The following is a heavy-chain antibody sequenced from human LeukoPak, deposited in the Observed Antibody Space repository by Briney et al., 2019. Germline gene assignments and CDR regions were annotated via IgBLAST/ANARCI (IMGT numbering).Heavy chain of an antibody. V-gene: IGHV3-15*01. CDR1: GFTFTPAW. Sequence: PGGSLRLSCAASGFTFTPAWMTWVRQAPGKGLEWVGRIKSKADGETTDYAAPVKGRFFMSRDDSKATLFLPMNYLETEDTAVYYCTTDRGLTMIRGVFVSWGQGTLATVSS. CDR3: TTDRGLTMIRGVFVS. D-gene: IGHD3-10*01. J-gene: IGHJ4*02. CDR2: IKSKADGETT.